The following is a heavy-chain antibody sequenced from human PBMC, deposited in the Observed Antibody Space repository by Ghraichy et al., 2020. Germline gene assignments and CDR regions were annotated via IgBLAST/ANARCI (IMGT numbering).Heavy chain of an antibody. D-gene: IGHD1-14*01. CDR1: GFTFSAYW. V-gene: IGHV3-7*01. CDR2: INQDGSSK. J-gene: IGHJ4*02. Sequence: GGSLRLSCAASGFTFSAYWMGWVRQAPGRGLEWVAIINQDGSSKYFVDSVKGRFTISRDNTKTSLYLQMNSLRAEDTALYYCAIATRSVSPTCYWGQGTLVTVSS. CDR3: AIATRSVSPTCY.